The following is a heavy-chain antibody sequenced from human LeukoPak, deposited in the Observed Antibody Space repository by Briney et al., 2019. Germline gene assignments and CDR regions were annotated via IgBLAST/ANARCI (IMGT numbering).Heavy chain of an antibody. CDR2: IYYSGST. D-gene: IGHD4-17*01. V-gene: IGHV4-59*01. CDR1: GGSISCCY. J-gene: IGHJ6*02. Sequence: SATLFLTCTGSGGSISCCYCTRLWQPPLTRLHWIGYIYYSGSTNHNPSLKTRVTISVDTSKNQFSLKLSSVTAADTAVYYCAREGYGAYDGMDVWGQGTTVTVSS. CDR3: AREGYGAYDGMDV.